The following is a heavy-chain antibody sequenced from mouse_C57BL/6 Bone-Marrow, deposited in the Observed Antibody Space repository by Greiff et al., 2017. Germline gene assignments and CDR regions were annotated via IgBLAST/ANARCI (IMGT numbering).Heavy chain of an antibody. CDR2: IHPNSGST. V-gene: IGHV1-64*01. J-gene: IGHJ2*01. CDR1: GYTFTSYW. Sequence: VQLQQPGAELVKPGASVKLSCKASGYTFTSYWMHWVKQRPGQGLEWIGMIHPNSGSTNYNEKFKSKATLTVDKSSSTAYMQLSSLTSEDSAVYYCARVTTHFYYFDYWGQGTTLTVSS. D-gene: IGHD1-1*01. CDR3: ARVTTHFYYFDY.